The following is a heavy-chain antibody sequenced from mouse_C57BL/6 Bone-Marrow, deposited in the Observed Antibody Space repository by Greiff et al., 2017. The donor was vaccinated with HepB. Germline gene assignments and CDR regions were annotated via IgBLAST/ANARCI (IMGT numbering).Heavy chain of an antibody. Sequence: EVQGVESGGGLVQPGGSLSLSCAASGFTFTDYYMSWVRQPPGKALEWLGFIRNKANGYTTEYSASVKGRFTISRDNSQSILYLQMNALRAEDSATYYCARYWGLRRGYWYFDVWGTGTTVTVSS. CDR3: ARYWGLRRGYWYFDV. V-gene: IGHV7-3*01. CDR2: IRNKANGYTT. D-gene: IGHD2-4*01. J-gene: IGHJ1*03. CDR1: GFTFTDYY.